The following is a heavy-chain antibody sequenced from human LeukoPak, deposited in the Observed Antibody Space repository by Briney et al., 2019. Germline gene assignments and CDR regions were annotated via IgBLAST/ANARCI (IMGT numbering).Heavy chain of an antibody. J-gene: IGHJ4*02. CDR3: ARDPTQYLRYGYFDS. D-gene: IGHD4-11*01. V-gene: IGHV3-21*01. CDR2: INNVASHI. CDR1: GFTFSSYS. Sequence: PGGSLRLSCAASGFTFSSYSMNWVRQAPGKGLEWVSSINNVASHIYYADSVKGRFTISRDNAKNSVSLQMNNLRAEDTAVYYCARDPTQYLRYGYFDSWGQGILVTVSS.